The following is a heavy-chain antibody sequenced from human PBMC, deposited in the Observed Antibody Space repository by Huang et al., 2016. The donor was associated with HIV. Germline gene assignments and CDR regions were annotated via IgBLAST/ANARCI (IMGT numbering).Heavy chain of an antibody. CDR2: IKPGDTYP. CDR3: ARQGLWLPPTDPFDY. Sequence: EVHLVQSGAEVKEPGESLKISCQASGYNFDSYWSGWVRQMPGKGLEWMGVIKPGDTYPGYDPSFQGQVTISADQSINTAYLQWSSLKASDTAIYFCARQGLWLPPTDPFDYWGQGTPVTVSA. D-gene: IGHD3-10*01. CDR1: GYNFDSYW. J-gene: IGHJ4*02. V-gene: IGHV5-51*01.